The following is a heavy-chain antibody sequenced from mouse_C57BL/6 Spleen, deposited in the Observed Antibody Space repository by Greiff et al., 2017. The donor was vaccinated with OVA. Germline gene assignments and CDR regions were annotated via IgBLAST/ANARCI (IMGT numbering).Heavy chain of an antibody. Sequence: VQLQQSGAELAKPGASVKLSCKASGYTFTSYWMHWVKQRPGPGLEWIGYINPSSGYTKYNQKFKDKATLTADKSASTDYRQLSSLTYEESAVYYCARMTGGYAMDYWGQGTSVTVSS. CDR2: INPSSGYT. CDR3: ARMTGGYAMDY. J-gene: IGHJ4*01. CDR1: GYTFTSYW. V-gene: IGHV1-7*01.